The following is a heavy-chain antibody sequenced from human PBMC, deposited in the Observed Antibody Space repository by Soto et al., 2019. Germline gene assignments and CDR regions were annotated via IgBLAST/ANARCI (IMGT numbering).Heavy chain of an antibody. CDR1: GGSISSYY. D-gene: IGHD5-18*01. CDR3: ARVRIQLWSYNWFAP. V-gene: IGHV4-59*01. J-gene: IGHJ5*02. Sequence: SETLSLTCTVSGGSISSYYWSWIRQPPGKGLEWIGYIYYSGSTNYNPSLKSRVTISVDTSKNQFSLKLSSVTAADTAVYYCARVRIQLWSYNWFAPWGQGTLVTVS. CDR2: IYYSGST.